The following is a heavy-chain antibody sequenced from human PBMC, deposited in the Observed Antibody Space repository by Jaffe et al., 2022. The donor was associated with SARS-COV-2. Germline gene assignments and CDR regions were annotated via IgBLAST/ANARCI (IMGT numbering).Heavy chain of an antibody. J-gene: IGHJ6*02. CDR2: MNPNSGAT. D-gene: IGHD4-17*01. CDR3: ARELLTVTLSFYYGMDV. V-gene: IGHV1-2*02. Sequence: QVQLVQSGAEVKKPGASVKVSCKASGYSFAGHYMHWVRQAPGQGLEWMGWMNPNSGATNFAQKFQGRVTMTRDTSIKTAYMELSSLRSDDTAVYYCARELLTVTLSFYYGMDVWGQGTTVTVS. CDR1: GYSFAGHY.